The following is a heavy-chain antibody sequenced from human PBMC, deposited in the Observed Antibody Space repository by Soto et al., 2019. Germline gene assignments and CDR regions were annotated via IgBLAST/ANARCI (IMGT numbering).Heavy chain of an antibody. Sequence: QVQLVQSGGEVKRPGASVKVSCKTSGYNFSNYGITWVRQAPGPPLEWLGWISLYSDGTNYAQKFQGRVSMTTDTSTTTAYMELRSLRSDDTAVYYCARVVPGAEAWFGPWGQGTLVTVSS. CDR1: GYNFSNYG. V-gene: IGHV1-18*01. D-gene: IGHD2-2*01. J-gene: IGHJ5*02. CDR2: ISLYSDGT. CDR3: ARVVPGAEAWFGP.